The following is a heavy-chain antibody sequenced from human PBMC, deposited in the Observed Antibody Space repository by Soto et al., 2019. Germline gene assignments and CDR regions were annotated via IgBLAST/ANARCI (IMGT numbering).Heavy chain of an antibody. Sequence: EVELVQSGGNLVKPGGSVTLSCTASGFIFNKAWVNWVRQAPGKGLEWVGRVKSASDGGRTDYAVPVKGRFTVSRDDLRNMAYLQMNRLKFEGTAVYFRTATAARGVDVWGQGTTVIVS. J-gene: IGHJ6*02. CDR2: VKSASDGGRT. D-gene: IGHD1-26*01. CDR3: TATAARGVDV. V-gene: IGHV3-15*07. CDR1: GFIFNKAW.